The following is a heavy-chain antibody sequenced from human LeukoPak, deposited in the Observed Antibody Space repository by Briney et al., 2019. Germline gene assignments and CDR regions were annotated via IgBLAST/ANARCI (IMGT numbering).Heavy chain of an antibody. CDR3: AKAPRYYYDSSGYYSSGDY. J-gene: IGHJ4*02. CDR1: GFTFSNSW. V-gene: IGHV3-23*01. D-gene: IGHD3-22*01. Sequence: GGSLRLSCAASGFTFSNSWMSWVRQAPGKGLEWVSAISGSGGSTYYADSVKGRFTISRDNSKNTLYLQMNSLRAEDTAVYYCAKAPRYYYDSSGYYSSGDYWGQGTLVTVSS. CDR2: ISGSGGST.